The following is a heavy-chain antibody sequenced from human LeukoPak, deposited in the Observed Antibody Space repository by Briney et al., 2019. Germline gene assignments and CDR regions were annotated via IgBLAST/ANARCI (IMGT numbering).Heavy chain of an antibody. D-gene: IGHD3-16*01. V-gene: IGHV3-48*01. Sequence: GGSLRLSCAASGSTFSTYGMSWVRQAPGKGLEWVSYISSSSSNIYYADSVRGRFTVSRDNAKKSLYLQMNSLRAEDTAAYYCARDLQVWAYYFDYWGQGTLVTVSS. CDR1: GSTFSTYG. J-gene: IGHJ4*02. CDR3: ARDLQVWAYYFDY. CDR2: ISSSSSNI.